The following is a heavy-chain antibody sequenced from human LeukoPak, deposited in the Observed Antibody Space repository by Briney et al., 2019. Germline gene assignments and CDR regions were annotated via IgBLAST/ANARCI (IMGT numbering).Heavy chain of an antibody. CDR3: ASIMRDYYDSSGTLFDY. J-gene: IGHJ4*02. CDR1: GFTFSSYA. D-gene: IGHD3-22*01. CDR2: ISYDGSNK. V-gene: IGHV3-30-3*01. Sequence: PGGSLRLSCAASGFTFSSYAMHWVRQAPGKGLEWVAVISYDGSNKYYADSVKGRFTISRDNSKNTLYLQMNSLRAEDTAVYYCASIMRDYYDSSGTLFDYWGRGTLVTVSS.